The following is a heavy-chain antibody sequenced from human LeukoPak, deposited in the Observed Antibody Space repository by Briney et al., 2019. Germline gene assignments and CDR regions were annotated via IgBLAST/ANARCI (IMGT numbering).Heavy chain of an antibody. D-gene: IGHD4-17*01. V-gene: IGHV5-51*01. CDR2: IYPGDSHT. J-gene: IGHJ5*02. CDR1: GYSFTNYW. CDR3: ARQRQGDYRFDP. Sequence: GESLKISCTGSGYSFTNYWIGWVRQMPGKGLEWMGNIYPGDSHTKYSPSFQGQIIISADKSISTAYLQWSSLKASDTAMYYCARQRQGDYRFDPWGQGTLVTVSS.